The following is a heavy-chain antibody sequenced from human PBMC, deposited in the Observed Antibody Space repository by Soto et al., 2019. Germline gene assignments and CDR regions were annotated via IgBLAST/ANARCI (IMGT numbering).Heavy chain of an antibody. V-gene: IGHV4-34*01. CDR1: GGSFSGYY. J-gene: IGHJ5*02. D-gene: IGHD5-18*01. CDR2: INHSGST. Sequence: QVQLQQWGAGLLKPSETLSLTCAVYGGSFSGYYWSWIRQPPGKGLEWIGEINHSGSTNYNPSLKSRVTISVDTSKKQFSLKLSSVTAADTAVYYCARGQGGYSYPNWFDPWGQGTLVTVSS. CDR3: ARGQGGYSYPNWFDP.